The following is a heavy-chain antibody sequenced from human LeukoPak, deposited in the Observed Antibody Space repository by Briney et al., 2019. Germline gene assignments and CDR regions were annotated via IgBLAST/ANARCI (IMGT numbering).Heavy chain of an antibody. J-gene: IGHJ6*03. Sequence: SETLSLTCTVSGGSISSGDYYWSWIRQPPGKGLEWTGYIYYSGSTYYNPSLKSRVTISVDTSKNQFSLKLSSVTAADTAVYYCAREWGYGGPMDVWGKGTTVTVSS. CDR3: AREWGYGGPMDV. D-gene: IGHD1-26*01. V-gene: IGHV4-30-4*08. CDR2: IYYSGST. CDR1: GGSISSGDYY.